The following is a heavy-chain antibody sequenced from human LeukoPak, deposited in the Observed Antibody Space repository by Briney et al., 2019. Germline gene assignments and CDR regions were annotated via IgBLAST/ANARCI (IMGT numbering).Heavy chain of an antibody. D-gene: IGHD3-22*01. Sequence: GGSLRPSCAASGFTVSSNYMSWVRQAPGKGLEWVSVIYSGGSTYYADSVKGRFTISRDNSKNTLYLQMNSLRAEDTAVYYCARADSSGYYLNSDAFDIWGQGTMVTVSS. J-gene: IGHJ3*02. CDR1: GFTVSSNY. V-gene: IGHV3-53*01. CDR2: IYSGGST. CDR3: ARADSSGYYLNSDAFDI.